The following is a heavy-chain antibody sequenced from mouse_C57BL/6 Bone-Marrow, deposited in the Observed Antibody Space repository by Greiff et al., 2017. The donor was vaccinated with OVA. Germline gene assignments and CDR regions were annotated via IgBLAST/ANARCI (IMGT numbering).Heavy chain of an antibody. D-gene: IGHD1-1*01. V-gene: IGHV5-6*02. CDR3: ARRFTTVVAFDY. CDR2: ISSGGSYT. J-gene: IGHJ2*01. CDR1: GFTFSSYG. Sequence: EVNVVESGGDLVKPGGSLKLSCAASGFTFSSYGMSWVRQTPDKRLEWVATISSGGSYTCYPDSVKGRFTISRDNAKNTLYLQMSSLKSEDTAMYYCARRFTTVVAFDYWGQGTTLTVSS.